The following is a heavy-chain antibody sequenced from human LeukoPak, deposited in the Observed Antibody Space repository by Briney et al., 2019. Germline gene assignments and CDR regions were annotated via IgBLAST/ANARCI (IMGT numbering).Heavy chain of an antibody. CDR1: GYTLTELS. CDR3: AIFGGSGYYYNYFDY. Sequence: ASVKVSCKVSGYTLTELSMHWVRQAPGKGLEWMGGFDPEDGETIYAQKFQGRVTMTEDTSTDTAYMELSRLRSDDTAVYYCAIFGGSGYYYNYFDYWGQGTLVTVSS. V-gene: IGHV1-24*01. J-gene: IGHJ4*02. CDR2: FDPEDGET. D-gene: IGHD3-22*01.